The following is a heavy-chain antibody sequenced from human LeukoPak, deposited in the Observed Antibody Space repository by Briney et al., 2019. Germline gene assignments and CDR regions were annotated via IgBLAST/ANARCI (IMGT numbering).Heavy chain of an antibody. V-gene: IGHV3-30*18. CDR1: GFTFSDYY. CDR2: ISYDGSNK. CDR3: AKENPSDYDILTGYPHFDY. J-gene: IGHJ4*02. Sequence: GSLRLSCAASGFTFSDYYMSWILQAPGKGLEWVAVISYDGSNKYYADSVKGRFTISRDNSKNTLYLQMNSLRAEDTAVYYCAKENPSDYDILTGYPHFDYWGQGTLVTVSS. D-gene: IGHD3-9*01.